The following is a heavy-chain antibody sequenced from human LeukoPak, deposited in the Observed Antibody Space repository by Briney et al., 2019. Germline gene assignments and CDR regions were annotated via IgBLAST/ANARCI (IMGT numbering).Heavy chain of an antibody. CDR1: GFTFDDYA. J-gene: IGHJ4*02. CDR3: AKYMGPSRPYHFDY. Sequence: PGGSLRLSCAASGFTFDDYAMHWVRHAPGKGLEWVSGISWNSGSIGYADSVKGRLTISRDNAKNSLYLQMNSLRAEDTALYYCAKYMGPSRPYHFDYWGQGTLVTVSS. V-gene: IGHV3-9*01. D-gene: IGHD3-16*01. CDR2: ISWNSGSI.